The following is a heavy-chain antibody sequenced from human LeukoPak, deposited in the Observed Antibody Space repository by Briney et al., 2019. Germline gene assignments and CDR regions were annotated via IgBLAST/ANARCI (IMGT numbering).Heavy chain of an antibody. J-gene: IGHJ6*02. CDR1: GYTVTSYG. CDR3: ARDRANGMDV. CDR2: ISVYNDHT. V-gene: IGHV1-18*01. Sequence: ASVRVSCKASGYTVTSYGISWVRQAPGQGLEWMGWISVYNDHTNYVQKLQGRVTMTTDTSTSTAYMELRSLRSDDTAVYYCARDRANGMDVWGQGTTVTVSS.